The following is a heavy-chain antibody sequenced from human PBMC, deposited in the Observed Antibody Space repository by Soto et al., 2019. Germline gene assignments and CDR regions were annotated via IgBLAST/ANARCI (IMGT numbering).Heavy chain of an antibody. CDR1: VVSISGYY. V-gene: IGHV4-59*08. Sequence: QVQLQVSGPGMVQPSETLSLTCSVSVVSISGYYWSWIRQPPGKGLEWIGYIYDSGTNYNPSHKSRVTISIDTSTNQISLKLSSVTAADTAVYYCSRHKRECSGDTCYSSFDPWGQGTLVTVSS. CDR3: SRHKRECSGDTCYSSFDP. J-gene: IGHJ5*02. CDR2: IYDSGT. D-gene: IGHD2-15*01.